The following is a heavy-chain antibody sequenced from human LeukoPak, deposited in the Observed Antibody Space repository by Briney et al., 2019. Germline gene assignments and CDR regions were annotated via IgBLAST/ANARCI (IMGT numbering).Heavy chain of an antibody. J-gene: IGHJ3*02. Sequence: SEALSLTCAVSGGSISGYYWSWIRQPPGKGLEWIGYIYYSGSTNYNPSLKSRLTISIDTSENQFSLKLSSVTAADTAVYYCAREYSSSSGRRAFDIWGQGTMVTVSS. V-gene: IGHV4-59*08. CDR2: IYYSGST. CDR3: AREYSSSSGRRAFDI. CDR1: GGSISGYY. D-gene: IGHD6-6*01.